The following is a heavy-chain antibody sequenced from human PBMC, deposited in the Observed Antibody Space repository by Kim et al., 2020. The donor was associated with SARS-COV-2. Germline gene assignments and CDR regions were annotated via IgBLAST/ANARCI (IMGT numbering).Heavy chain of an antibody. V-gene: IGHV3-9*01. CDR3: AKDRTEGSSGWSLFDS. D-gene: IGHD6-19*01. Sequence: GGSLRLSCVASGFAFDDYAMHWVRQAPGKGLEWVSSIGWNSFRIDYADSVRGRFTIARDNAKNSLYLQMNSLQRDDTAFYYCAKDRTEGSSGWSLFDSWGQGTLVTVSS. CDR1: GFAFDDYA. J-gene: IGHJ4*02. CDR2: IGWNSFRI.